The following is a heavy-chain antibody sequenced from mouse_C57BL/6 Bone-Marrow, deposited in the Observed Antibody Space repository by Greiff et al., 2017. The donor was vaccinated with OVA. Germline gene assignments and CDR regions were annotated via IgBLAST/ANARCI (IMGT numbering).Heavy chain of an antibody. D-gene: IGHD1-1*02. Sequence: QVQLQQPGAELVKPGASVKMSCKASGYTFTSYWITWVKQRPGQGLEWIGDIYPGSGSTNYNEKFKSKATLTVDTSSSTAYMQLSSLTSEDSAVYYCAPGPYGYWYVDVWGTGTTVTVSS. CDR3: APGPYGYWYVDV. V-gene: IGHV1-55*01. CDR1: GYTFTSYW. CDR2: IYPGSGST. J-gene: IGHJ1*03.